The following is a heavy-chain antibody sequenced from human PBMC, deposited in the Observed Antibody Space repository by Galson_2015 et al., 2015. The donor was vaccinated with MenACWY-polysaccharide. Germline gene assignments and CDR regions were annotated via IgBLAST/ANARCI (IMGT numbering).Heavy chain of an antibody. D-gene: IGHD3-10*01. CDR2: IGWNSINI. V-gene: IGHV3-9*01. J-gene: IGHJ5*02. Sequence: SLRLSCAASGFTFDDYAMHWVRQAPGKGLEWVSGIGWNSINIAYADSVKGRFTISRDNAKNSLYLQMNSLRPEDTALYYCAKDRDTLVRGVMIGSGFWFDPWGQGTLVTVSS. CDR1: GFTFDDYA. CDR3: AKDRDTLVRGVMIGSGFWFDP.